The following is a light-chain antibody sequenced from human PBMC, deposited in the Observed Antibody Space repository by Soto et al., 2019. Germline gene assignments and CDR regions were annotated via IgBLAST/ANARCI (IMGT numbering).Light chain of an antibody. Sequence: EFVLTQSPGTLSLSPGERATLSCRAIQTVRNNYLAWYQQKPGQAPRLLIYGASNRATGIPDMLSGSGSGTDFTLTISRLEPEDFAVYYCQQYGSSGTFGQGTKVDIK. CDR1: QTVRNNY. CDR2: GAS. CDR3: QQYGSSGT. J-gene: IGKJ1*01. V-gene: IGKV3-20*01.